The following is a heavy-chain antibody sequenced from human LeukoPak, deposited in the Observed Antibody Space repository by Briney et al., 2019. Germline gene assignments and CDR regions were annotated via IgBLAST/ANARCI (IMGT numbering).Heavy chain of an antibody. CDR3: ARVVPYYDFWSGPVDY. V-gene: IGHV3-64*01. Sequence: PGGSLRPTCTASGFSLSSYAMHWVRQAPGKGLEYISAISSNGRSAYYANTVKGRFTISRDVSKNMVYLQMGSLRPEDMAVYYCARVVPYYDFWSGPVDYWGQGILVTVST. CDR2: ISSNGRSA. D-gene: IGHD3-3*01. CDR1: GFSLSSYA. J-gene: IGHJ4*02.